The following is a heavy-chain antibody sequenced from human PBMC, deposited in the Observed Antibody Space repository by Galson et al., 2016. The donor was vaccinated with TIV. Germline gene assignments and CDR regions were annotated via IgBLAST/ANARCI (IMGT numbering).Heavy chain of an antibody. CDR2: IDLRDSYT. CDR3: ATSRDIESLLEIYGMDV. D-gene: IGHD3-3*01. CDR1: GHRFTSKW. Sequence: QSGAEVKKPGESLRISCKGSGHRFTSKWISWVRQMPGKGLEWMGKIDLRDSYTNYSPSFQGHVTLSVDKSISTAYLPWSSLRASYTAMYYCATSRDIESLLEIYGMDVWGQGTTVTVSS. V-gene: IGHV5-10-1*01. J-gene: IGHJ6*02.